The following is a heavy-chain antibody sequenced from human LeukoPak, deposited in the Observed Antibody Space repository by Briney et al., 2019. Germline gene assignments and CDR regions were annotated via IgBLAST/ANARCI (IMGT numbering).Heavy chain of an antibody. D-gene: IGHD4-17*01. Sequence: ASVKVSCKASGYTFTSYAMHWVRQAPGQRLEWMGWINAGNGNTKYSQEFQGRVTITRDTSASTAYMELSSLRSEDMAVCYCARDSDYGDYELDYWGQGTLVTVSS. CDR3: ARDSDYGDYELDY. CDR2: INAGNGNT. J-gene: IGHJ4*02. CDR1: GYTFTSYA. V-gene: IGHV1-3*03.